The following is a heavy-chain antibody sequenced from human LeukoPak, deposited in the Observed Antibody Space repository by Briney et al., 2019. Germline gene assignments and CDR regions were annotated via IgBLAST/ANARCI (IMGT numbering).Heavy chain of an antibody. CDR2: IIPILGIA. V-gene: IGHV1-69*04. Sequence: SVKVSCKASGGTFSSYAISWVRQAPGQGLEWMGRIIPILGIANYAQKFQGRVTITADKSTSTAYMELSSLRSEDTAVYYCATESSSPLSLVVYWGQGALVTVSS. CDR1: GGTFSSYA. J-gene: IGHJ4*02. CDR3: ATESSSPLSLVVY. D-gene: IGHD6-13*01.